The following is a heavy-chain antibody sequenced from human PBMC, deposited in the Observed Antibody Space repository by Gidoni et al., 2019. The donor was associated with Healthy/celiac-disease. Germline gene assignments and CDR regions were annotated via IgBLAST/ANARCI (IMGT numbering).Heavy chain of an antibody. CDR3: ARGRFLEWLLLALDY. V-gene: IGHV1-46*01. J-gene: IGHJ4*02. Sequence: QVQLVQSGAEVKKPGASVKVSCKASGYTFTSYYMHWVRQAPGQGLEWMGIINPSGGSTSYAQKFQGRVTMTRDTSTSTVYMELSSLRSEDTAVYYCARGRFLEWLLLALDYWGQGTLVTVSS. D-gene: IGHD3-3*01. CDR1: GYTFTSYY. CDR2: INPSGGST.